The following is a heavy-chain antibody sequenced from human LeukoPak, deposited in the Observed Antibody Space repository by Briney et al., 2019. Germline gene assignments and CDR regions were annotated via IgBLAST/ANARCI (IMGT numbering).Heavy chain of an antibody. J-gene: IGHJ4*02. D-gene: IGHD5-18*01. V-gene: IGHV1-69*02. CDR2: IIPILGIA. CDR1: GGTFSSYT. CDR3: ARGYSYVIAVDY. Sequence: SVKVSCKASGGTFSSYTISWVRQAPGQGLEWMGRIIPILGIANYAQKFQGRVTITADKSTSTAYMELSSQRSEDTAVYYCARGYSYVIAVDYWGQGTLVTVSS.